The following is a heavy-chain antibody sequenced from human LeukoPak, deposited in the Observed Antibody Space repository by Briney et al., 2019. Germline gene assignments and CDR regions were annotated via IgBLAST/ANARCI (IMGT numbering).Heavy chain of an antibody. D-gene: IGHD2-2*01. CDR1: GFTFSSYA. Sequence: PGGSLRLSCAASGFTFSSYAMHWVRQAPGKGLEWVAVISYDGSNKYYADSVKGRFTISRDNSKNTLYLQMNSLRAEDTAVYYCARGYCSSTSCYVGYWGQGTLVTVSS. V-gene: IGHV3-30-3*01. J-gene: IGHJ4*02. CDR2: ISYDGSNK. CDR3: ARGYCSSTSCYVGY.